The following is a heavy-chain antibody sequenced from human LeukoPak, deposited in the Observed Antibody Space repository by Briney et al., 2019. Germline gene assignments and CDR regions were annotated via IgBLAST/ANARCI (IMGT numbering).Heavy chain of an antibody. J-gene: IGHJ4*02. CDR1: GFTFSDYS. Sequence: PGESLRLSCAASGFTFSDYSMNWVRQAPGKGLEWVSYIDGSGDTIYYADPVKGRFTISRGNAKNSLDLQMNSLRDEDTAVYYCSRRFDCWGQGTLVTVSS. V-gene: IGHV3-48*02. CDR3: SRRFDC. CDR2: IDGSGDTI.